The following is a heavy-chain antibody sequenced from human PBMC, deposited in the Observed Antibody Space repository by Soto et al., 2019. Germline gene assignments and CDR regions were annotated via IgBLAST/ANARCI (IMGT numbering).Heavy chain of an antibody. J-gene: IGHJ4*02. Sequence: QLQLQESGPGLVKPSETLSLTCTVSSGSISSPSYYWGWIRQPPGKGLDWIGTIYHSGSTYYNPSLKSRVIISVDTSKNQFSLKLSSVTAADTAVYYCARDYGDYGYFDYWGQGTLVTVSS. V-gene: IGHV4-39*02. CDR3: ARDYGDYGYFDY. CDR2: IYHSGST. D-gene: IGHD4-17*01. CDR1: SGSISSPSYY.